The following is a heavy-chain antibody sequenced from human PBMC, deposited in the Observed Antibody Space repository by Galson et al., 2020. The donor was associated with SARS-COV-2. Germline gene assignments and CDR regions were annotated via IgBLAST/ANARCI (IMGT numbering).Heavy chain of an antibody. CDR2: IYYTGST. D-gene: IGHD2-15*01. J-gene: IGHJ6*02. CDR3: ARDTPNYGMDV. Sequence: SETLSLTCIVSGGSIRSYYWSWLRQSPGKGLEWIGNIYYTGSTKYNPSLKSRVTISVDTSKNQFSLRLSSVTAADTAVYYCARDTPNYGMDVWGQGTTVTVSS. CDR1: GGSIRSYY. V-gene: IGHV4-59*08.